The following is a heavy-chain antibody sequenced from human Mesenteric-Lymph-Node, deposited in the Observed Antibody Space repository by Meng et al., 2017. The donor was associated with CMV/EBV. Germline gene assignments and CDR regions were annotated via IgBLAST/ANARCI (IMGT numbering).Heavy chain of an antibody. CDR2: IIPILGIA. J-gene: IGHJ5*02. CDR1: GGPFSSYT. Sequence: QVQLVQSGAEVKKPGSSVKVSCKASGGPFSSYTISWGRQAPGQGLEWMGRIIPILGIANYAQKFQGRVTITADKSTSTAYMELSSLRSEDTAVYYCAGGIAAAGSRWFDPWGQGTLVTVSS. V-gene: IGHV1-69*02. CDR3: AGGIAAAGSRWFDP. D-gene: IGHD6-13*01.